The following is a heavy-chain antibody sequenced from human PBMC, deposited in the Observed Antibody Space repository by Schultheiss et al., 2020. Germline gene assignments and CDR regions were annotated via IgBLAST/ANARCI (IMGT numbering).Heavy chain of an antibody. D-gene: IGHD3-22*01. CDR3: ARVIYDRSGYRFDY. J-gene: IGHJ4*02. V-gene: IGHV1-2*02. CDR1: GYTFTGYY. CDR2: INPNSGGT. Sequence: GESLKISCAASGYTFTGYYMHWVRQAPGQGLEWMGWINPNSGGTNYAQKFQGRVTMTTDTSTSTAHMELNRLRSDDTAVYYCARVIYDRSGYRFDYWGQGTLVTVSS.